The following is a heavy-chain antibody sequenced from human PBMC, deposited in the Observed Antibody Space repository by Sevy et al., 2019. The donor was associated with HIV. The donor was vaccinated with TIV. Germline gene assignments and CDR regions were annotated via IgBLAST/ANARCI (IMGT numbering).Heavy chain of an antibody. D-gene: IGHD4-4*01. Sequence: GGSLRLSCAASGFTLSSYDMHWVRQDAGRGLEWVSGIGTPGDTHYTDSVKGRFTISRENAKNSLYLQMNSLSHGDTAIYNCARADPRGGHSKFDYWGQGTLVTVSS. CDR1: GFTLSSYD. CDR3: ARADPRGGHSKFDY. CDR2: IGTPGDT. J-gene: IGHJ4*02. V-gene: IGHV3-13*01.